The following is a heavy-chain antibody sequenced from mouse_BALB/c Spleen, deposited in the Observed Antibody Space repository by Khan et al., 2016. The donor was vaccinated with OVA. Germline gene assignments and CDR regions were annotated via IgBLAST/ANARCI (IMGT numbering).Heavy chain of an antibody. D-gene: IGHD1-1*01. CDR2: INPHVGET. J-gene: IGHJ2*01. CDR3: SRSYRSDFDY. CDR1: GYSFTGYF. Sequence: EVQLVESGPELVKPGASVKISCKASGYSFTGYFMNWVMQSHGKSLEWIGRINPHVGETFYNQKFKDKATLTVDESSSTAHMELRSLASEDSAVDYCSRSYRSDFDYWGQGTTLTVSS. V-gene: IGHV1-20*02.